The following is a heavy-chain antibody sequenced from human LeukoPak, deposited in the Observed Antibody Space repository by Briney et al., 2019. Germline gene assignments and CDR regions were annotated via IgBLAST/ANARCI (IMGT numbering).Heavy chain of an antibody. D-gene: IGHD4-17*01. CDR2: ISSSSSYI. J-gene: IGHJ3*02. CDR1: GFTFSSYS. Sequence: GGSLGLSWAASGFTFSSYSMNWVRQAPGKGLEWVSSISSSSSYIYYADSVKGRFTISRDNAKNSLYLQMNSLRAEDTAVYYCARAVYGFDAFDIWGQGTMVTVSS. CDR3: ARAVYGFDAFDI. V-gene: IGHV3-21*01.